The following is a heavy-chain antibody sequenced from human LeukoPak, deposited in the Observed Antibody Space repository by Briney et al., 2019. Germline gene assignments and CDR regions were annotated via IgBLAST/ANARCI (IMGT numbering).Heavy chain of an antibody. CDR3: ARAPSEIGGYYPEYFRH. D-gene: IGHD3-3*01. CDR1: GFTFSTYW. Sequence: GGSLRLSCAASGFTFSTYWMHWVRQAPGKGLVWDSRIKSDGSTNYADSVKGRFTISRDNAKNTLSLQMNSLRPEDTGVYYCARAPSEIGGYYPEYFRHWGQGTLVTVSS. V-gene: IGHV3-74*01. CDR2: IKSDGST. J-gene: IGHJ1*01.